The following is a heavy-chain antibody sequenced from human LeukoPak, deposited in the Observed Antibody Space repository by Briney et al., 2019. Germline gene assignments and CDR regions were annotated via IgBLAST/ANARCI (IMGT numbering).Heavy chain of an antibody. CDR2: INPNSGGT. J-gene: IGHJ4*02. V-gene: IGHV1-2*02. Sequence: ASVKVSCKASGYTFTGYCMHWVRQAPGQGLEWMGWINPNSGGTNYAQKFQGRVTMTTDTSTSTAYMELRSLRSDDTAVYYCARVLVVVDHSYFDYWGQGTLVTVSS. CDR1: GYTFTGYC. CDR3: ARVLVVVDHSYFDY. D-gene: IGHD2-15*01.